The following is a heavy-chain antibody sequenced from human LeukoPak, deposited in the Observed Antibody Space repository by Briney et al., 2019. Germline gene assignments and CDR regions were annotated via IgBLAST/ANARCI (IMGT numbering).Heavy chain of an antibody. CDR1: GGYISSYY. Sequence: PSETLSLTCTVSGGYISSYYWNCIRQPAGKGLEWIGRIYTSGSSNYNPSLKSRVTMSVDTSKNQFSLKLSSVTAADTAVYYCARGIPHARDYFDYWGQGILVTVSS. V-gene: IGHV4-4*07. CDR3: ARGIPHARDYFDY. J-gene: IGHJ4*02. CDR2: IYTSGSS.